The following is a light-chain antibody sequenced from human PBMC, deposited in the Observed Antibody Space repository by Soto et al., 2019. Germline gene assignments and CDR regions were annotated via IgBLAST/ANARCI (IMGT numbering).Light chain of an antibody. CDR1: QAIDSW. V-gene: IGKV1-12*01. J-gene: IGKJ1*01. CDR3: QKYNTVPRT. CDR2: TGS. Sequence: DIQMTQSPSSVSASVGDRVTITCRASQAIDSWLAWYQQKPGEAPKLLIFTGSLLHSGVPPRFSGSGSGTDFTLTISSLQPEDFATYYCQKYNTVPRTFGQGTKVEI.